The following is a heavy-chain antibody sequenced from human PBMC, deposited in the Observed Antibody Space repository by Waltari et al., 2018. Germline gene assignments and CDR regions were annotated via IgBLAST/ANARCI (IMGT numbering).Heavy chain of an antibody. CDR2: LSYDGSNK. V-gene: IGHV3-30*18. J-gene: IGHJ4*02. D-gene: IGHD3-16*02. Sequence: QVQLVESGGGVLQHGRSLRLSCAASGFTFSNYGMHWVRQAPGTGREWVALLSYDGSNKSYADSVKGRFTISRDNSKNTLYLQMNSLRAEDTAVYYCAKMRGDYVWGSYRHSPLDYWGQGTLVTVSS. CDR3: AKMRGDYVWGSYRHSPLDY. CDR1: GFTFSNYG.